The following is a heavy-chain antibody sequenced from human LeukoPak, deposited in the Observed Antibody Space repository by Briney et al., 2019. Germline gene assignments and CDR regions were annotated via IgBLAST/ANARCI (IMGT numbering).Heavy chain of an antibody. CDR3: ARQLSSWPIDY. D-gene: IGHD6-13*01. CDR1: GDSITSSSYF. J-gene: IGHJ4*02. CDR2: IYYSGTT. Sequence: SETLSLTCAISGDSITSSSYFWGWIRQSPGKGLEWIGTIYYSGTTYYNPSFKSRVTISADTSKKQFFLKLTSVTAADTALYYCARQLSSWPIDYWGQGTLVTVSS. V-gene: IGHV4-39*01.